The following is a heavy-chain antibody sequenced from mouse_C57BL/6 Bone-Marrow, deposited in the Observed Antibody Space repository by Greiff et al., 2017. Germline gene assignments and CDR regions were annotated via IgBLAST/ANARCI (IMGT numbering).Heavy chain of an antibody. J-gene: IGHJ3*01. D-gene: IGHD1-1*01. Sequence: QVQLQQPGAELVKPGASVKLSCKASGYTFTSYWMHWVKQRPGRGLEWIGRIDPNSGGTKYNEKFKSKATLTVDKPSSTAYMQLSRLTSEDSAVYYCARSNYGSSPAWFAYWGQGTLVTVSA. CDR3: ARSNYGSSPAWFAY. CDR1: GYTFTSYW. V-gene: IGHV1-72*01. CDR2: IDPNSGGT.